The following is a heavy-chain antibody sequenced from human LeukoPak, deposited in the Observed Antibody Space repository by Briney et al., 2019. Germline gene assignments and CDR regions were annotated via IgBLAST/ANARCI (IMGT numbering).Heavy chain of an antibody. CDR3: AREWRYNDSGSYTYFDF. CDR2: IHYTGNT. V-gene: IGHV4-39*07. D-gene: IGHD3-10*01. CDR1: GSSIGSNSYY. J-gene: IGHJ4*02. Sequence: NTSETLSLTCSVSGSSIGSNSYYWAWIRQPPGKGLEWIGIIHYTGNTYYNPSLKSRVTILIDMSKNQFSLKLSSVTAADTAVYFCAREWRYNDSGSYTYFDFWGQGALVTVSS.